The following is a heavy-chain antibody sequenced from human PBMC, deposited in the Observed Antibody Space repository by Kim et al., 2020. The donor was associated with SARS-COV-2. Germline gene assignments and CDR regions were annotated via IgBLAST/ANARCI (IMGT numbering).Heavy chain of an antibody. Sequence: GGSLRLSCAASGFTVSSNYMSWVRQAPGKGLEWVSVIYSGGSTYYADSVKGRFTISRDNSKNTLYLQMNSLRAEDTAVYYCARDLYDSTLGMDVWGQGTTVTVSS. CDR3: ARDLYDSTLGMDV. D-gene: IGHD3-22*01. CDR2: IYSGGST. CDR1: GFTVSSNY. V-gene: IGHV3-66*01. J-gene: IGHJ6*02.